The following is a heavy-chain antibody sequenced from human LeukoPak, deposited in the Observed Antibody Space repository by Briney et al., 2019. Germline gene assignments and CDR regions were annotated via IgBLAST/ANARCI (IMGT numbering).Heavy chain of an antibody. D-gene: IGHD4/OR15-4a*01. V-gene: IGHV3-20*04. CDR1: GFTFDDYG. J-gene: IGHJ4*02. Sequence: PGGSLRLSCAASGFTFDDYGMTWVRQAPGKGLEWVSSINWNGGSTGFADSVKGRFTISRDNAKNSVYLQMNSLRAEDTALYYCARTGSRMTLGYWGQGTLVTGSS. CDR3: ARTGSRMTLGY. CDR2: INWNGGST.